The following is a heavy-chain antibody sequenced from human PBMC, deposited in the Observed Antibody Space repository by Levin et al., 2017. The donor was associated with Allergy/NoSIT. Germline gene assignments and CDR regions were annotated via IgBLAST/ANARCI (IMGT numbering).Heavy chain of an antibody. CDR1: GFTFDDYG. Sequence: GESLKISCAASGFTFDDYGMSWVRQGPGKGLEWVSGINWNGGSTGYADSVKGRFTISRDNAKNSLYLQMNSLRAEDTALYHCARGYSYGLHNWFDPWGQGTLVTVSS. V-gene: IGHV3-20*01. J-gene: IGHJ5*02. CDR2: INWNGGST. D-gene: IGHD5-18*01. CDR3: ARGYSYGLHNWFDP.